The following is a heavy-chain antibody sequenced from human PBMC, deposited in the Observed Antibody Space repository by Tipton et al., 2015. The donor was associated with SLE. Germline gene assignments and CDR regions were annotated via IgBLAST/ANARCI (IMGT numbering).Heavy chain of an antibody. CDR2: ISGSGGST. CDR3: AKDRSSTSCFDY. D-gene: IGHD2-2*01. J-gene: IGHJ4*02. Sequence: GSLRLSCAASGFTFSSYSMNWVRQAPGKGLEWVSAISGSGGSTYYADSVKGRFTISRDNSKNTLYLQMNSLRAEDTAVYYCAKDRSSTSCFDYWGQGTLVTVSS. CDR1: GFTFSSYS. V-gene: IGHV3-23*01.